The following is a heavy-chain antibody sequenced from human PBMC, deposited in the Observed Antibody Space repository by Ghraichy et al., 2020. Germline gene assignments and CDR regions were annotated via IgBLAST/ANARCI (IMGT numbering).Heavy chain of an antibody. Sequence: SETLSLNCAVYGGSFSGYYWSWIRQPPGKGLEWIGEINHSGSTNYNPSLKSRVTISVDTSKNQFSLKLSSVTAADTAVYYCARSGLASKWFDPWGQGTLVTVSS. CDR3: ARSGLASKWFDP. D-gene: IGHD3-3*02. V-gene: IGHV4-34*01. CDR2: INHSGST. CDR1: GGSFSGYY. J-gene: IGHJ5*02.